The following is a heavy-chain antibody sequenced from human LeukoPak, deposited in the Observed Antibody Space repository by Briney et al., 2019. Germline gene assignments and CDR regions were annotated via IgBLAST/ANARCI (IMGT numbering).Heavy chain of an antibody. D-gene: IGHD2-15*01. V-gene: IGHV4-30-2*01. CDR2: IYHSGST. CDR3: ARVGLASGRGAWFDP. CDR1: GGSISSGDYS. J-gene: IGHJ5*02. Sequence: SETLSLTCTVSGGSISSGDYSWSWIRQPPGKGLERIGYIYHSGSTYYNPSLKSRVTISVDRSKNQFSLKLSSVTAADTAVYYCARVGLASGRGAWFDPWGQGTLVTVSS.